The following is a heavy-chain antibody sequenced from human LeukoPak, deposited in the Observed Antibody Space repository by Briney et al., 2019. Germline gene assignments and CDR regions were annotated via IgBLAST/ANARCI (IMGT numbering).Heavy chain of an antibody. CDR3: ARSVAPMYYFDY. V-gene: IGHV2-70*11. CDR2: IDWDDDK. J-gene: IGHJ4*02. Sequence: SGPALVKPTQTLTLTCTFSRFSLSTSGMCVSWIRQPPGKALEWLARIDWDDDKYYSTSLKTRLTISKDTSKNQVVLTMTNMDPVDTATYYCARSVAPMYYFDYWGQGTLVTVSS. D-gene: IGHD5-24*01. CDR1: RFSLSTSGMC.